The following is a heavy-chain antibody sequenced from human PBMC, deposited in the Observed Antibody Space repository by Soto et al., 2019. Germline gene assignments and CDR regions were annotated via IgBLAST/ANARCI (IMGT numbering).Heavy chain of an antibody. Sequence: QVQLVQSGAEVKKPGSSVKVSCKASGGTFSSYAISWVRQAPGQGLEWMGGIIPILGTANYAQKFQGRVTITADESTSTAYMELSSLRSEDTAVYYCVRGQSCGGDCYSGPDWFDPWGQGTLVTVSS. CDR1: GGTFSSYA. J-gene: IGHJ5*02. CDR3: VRGQSCGGDCYSGPDWFDP. V-gene: IGHV1-69*11. D-gene: IGHD2-21*02. CDR2: IIPILGTA.